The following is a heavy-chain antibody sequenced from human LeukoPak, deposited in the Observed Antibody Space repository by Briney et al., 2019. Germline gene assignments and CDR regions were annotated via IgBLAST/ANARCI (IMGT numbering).Heavy chain of an antibody. Sequence: SETLSLTCAVYGGPFSGYYWSWIRQPPGKGLEWIGEINHSGSTNYNPSLKSRVTISVDTSKNQFSLRLSSVTAADTAVYYCARGRGYGGLYWGQGTLVTVSS. D-gene: IGHD4-23*01. CDR2: INHSGST. CDR3: ARGRGYGGLY. CDR1: GGPFSGYY. V-gene: IGHV4-34*01. J-gene: IGHJ4*02.